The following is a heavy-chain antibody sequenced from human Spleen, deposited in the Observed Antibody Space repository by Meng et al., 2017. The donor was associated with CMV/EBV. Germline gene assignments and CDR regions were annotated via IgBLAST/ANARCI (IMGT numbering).Heavy chain of an antibody. Sequence: GGSLRLSCAASGFTFTAYSMNWVRQAPGKGLEWVSFIHSGGSYKYYADSVKGRFTISRDSAKNSLFLQLNSLRVEDTAVYYCAREGIAVANWIDPWGQGTLVTVSS. CDR2: IHSGGSYK. J-gene: IGHJ5*02. V-gene: IGHV3-21*06. D-gene: IGHD6-19*01. CDR1: GFTFTAYS. CDR3: AREGIAVANWIDP.